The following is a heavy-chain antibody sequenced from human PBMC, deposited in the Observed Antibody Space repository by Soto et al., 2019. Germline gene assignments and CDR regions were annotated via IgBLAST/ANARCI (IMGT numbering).Heavy chain of an antibody. Sequence: GGSLRLSCAASGFTFSSYAMSWVRQAPGKGLEWVSAISGSGGSTYYADSVKGRFTISRDNSKNTLYLQMNSLRAEDTAVYYCAKDADVSYGFGEFGCYFDYWGQGTLVTVSS. CDR2: ISGSGGST. CDR3: AKDADVSYGFGEFGCYFDY. CDR1: GFTFSSYA. J-gene: IGHJ4*02. V-gene: IGHV3-23*01. D-gene: IGHD3-10*01.